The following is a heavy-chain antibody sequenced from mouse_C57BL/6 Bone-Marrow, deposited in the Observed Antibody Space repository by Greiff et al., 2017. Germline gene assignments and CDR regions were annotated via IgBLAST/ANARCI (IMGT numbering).Heavy chain of an antibody. D-gene: IGHD1-1*01. CDR2: ISDGGSYT. CDR3: TRAYYYGSSYWYFDV. J-gene: IGHJ1*03. Sequence: EVMLVESGGGLVKPGGSLKLSCAASGFTFSSYAMSWVRQTPEKRLEWVATISDGGSYTYYPDNVKGRFTISRDNAKNNLYLQMSSLKSEDTAMYYCTRAYYYGSSYWYFDVWGTGTTVTVSS. CDR1: GFTFSSYA. V-gene: IGHV5-4*03.